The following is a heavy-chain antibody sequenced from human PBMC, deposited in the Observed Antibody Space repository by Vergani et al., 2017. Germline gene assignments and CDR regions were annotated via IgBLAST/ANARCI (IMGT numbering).Heavy chain of an antibody. V-gene: IGHV3-7*01. Sequence: LQLQESGPGLVKPSETLSLTCTVSGGSISSSSYYWGWIRQPPGKGLEWVANIKQDGSEKYYVDSVKGRFTISRDNAKNSLYLQMNSLRAEDTAVYYCARLKAVAGTSFDYWGQGTLVTVSS. D-gene: IGHD6-19*01. CDR1: GGSISSSSYY. CDR2: IKQDGSEK. CDR3: ARLKAVAGTSFDY. J-gene: IGHJ4*02.